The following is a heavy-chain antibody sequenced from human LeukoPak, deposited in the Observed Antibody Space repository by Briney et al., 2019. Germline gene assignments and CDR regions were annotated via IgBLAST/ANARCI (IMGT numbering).Heavy chain of an antibody. Sequence: GGSLRLSCAASGFTFSDYYMSWIRQAPGKGLEWVAVIWYDGSNKYYADSVKGRFTISRVNSKNTLYLQMNSLRAEDTAVYYCARAADYYDSSGYYSPDYYFDYWGQGTLVTVSS. J-gene: IGHJ4*02. D-gene: IGHD3-22*01. CDR1: GFTFSDYY. CDR3: ARAADYYDSSGYYSPDYYFDY. CDR2: IWYDGSNK. V-gene: IGHV3-33*08.